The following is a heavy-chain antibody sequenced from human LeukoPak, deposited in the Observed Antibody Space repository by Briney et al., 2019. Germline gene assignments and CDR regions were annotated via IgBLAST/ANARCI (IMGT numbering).Heavy chain of an antibody. J-gene: IGHJ4*02. CDR3: ARGYDFWSGYHY. CDR2: IYYSGST. Sequence: PSETLSLTCTVSGGSISSYYGSWIRQPPGKGLEWIGYIYYSGSTNYNPSLTRRVTISVATSKNQFSLKLSSVPAADTAVYYCARGYDFWSGYHYWGQGTLVTVSS. V-gene: IGHV4-59*08. CDR1: GGSISSYY. D-gene: IGHD3-3*01.